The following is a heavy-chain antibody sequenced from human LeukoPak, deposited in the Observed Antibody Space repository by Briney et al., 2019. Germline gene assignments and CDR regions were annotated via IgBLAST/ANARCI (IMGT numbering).Heavy chain of an antibody. J-gene: IGHJ4*02. V-gene: IGHV4-61*09. CDR3: ARGEDFERYYLAY. CDR2: IYTSGST. Sequence: PSETLSLTCTVSGGSISSGSYYWSWIRQPAGKGLEWIGHIYTSGSTNYNPLFESRATISVDTSKNQFSLKLTSVTAADTAVYFCARGEDFERYYLAYWGQGTLVTVSS. CDR1: GGSISSGSYY. D-gene: IGHD3-9*01.